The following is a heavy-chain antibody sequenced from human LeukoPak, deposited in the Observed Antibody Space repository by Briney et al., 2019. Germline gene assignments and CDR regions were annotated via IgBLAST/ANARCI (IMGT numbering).Heavy chain of an antibody. Sequence: PGGSLRLSCAASGFTFSSYSMNWVRQAPGKGLEWVSSISSSSSYIYYADSVKGRFITTRDNAKNSLYLQLNSLRAEDTAVYYCASGSYTTSMDVWGKGTTVTVSS. D-gene: IGHD4-17*01. V-gene: IGHV3-21*01. CDR1: GFTFSSYS. CDR3: ASGSYTTSMDV. J-gene: IGHJ6*03. CDR2: ISSSSSYI.